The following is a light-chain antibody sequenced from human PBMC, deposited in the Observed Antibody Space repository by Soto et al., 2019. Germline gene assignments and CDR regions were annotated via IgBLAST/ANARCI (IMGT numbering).Light chain of an antibody. Sequence: QSALTQPASVSGSPGQSITISCTVTSSDIGGYDYVSWYQQRPGKAPKLMIYEVQYRPSGVSNRFSGSKSGNTASLTISGLQADDEADYYCCSYTRTSNHYFFGSGTKVTVL. J-gene: IGLJ1*01. CDR2: EVQ. CDR1: SSDIGGYDY. CDR3: CSYTRTSNHYF. V-gene: IGLV2-14*01.